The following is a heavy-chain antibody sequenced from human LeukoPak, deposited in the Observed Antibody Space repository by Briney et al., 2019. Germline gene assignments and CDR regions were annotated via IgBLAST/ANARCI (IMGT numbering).Heavy chain of an antibody. D-gene: IGHD3-16*01. V-gene: IGHV3-30*02. CDR2: IRYGGSDK. Sequence: PGGSLRLSCAASGFPFSSYGMHWVRQAPGKGLEWVAFIRYGGSDKYYADSVKGRFTISRDNSKNMMYLQMNSLRPEDTAVYYCAKESRVGAGRYFDYWGQGTLVTVSS. CDR1: GFPFSSYG. CDR3: AKESRVGAGRYFDY. J-gene: IGHJ4*02.